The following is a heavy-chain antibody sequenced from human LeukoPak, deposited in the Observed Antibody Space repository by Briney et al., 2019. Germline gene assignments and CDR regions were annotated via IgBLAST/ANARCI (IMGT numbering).Heavy chain of an antibody. CDR1: GFTFSNYA. J-gene: IGHJ4*02. CDR3: AKMVGLSIAAEFDY. CDR2: ITGNGGST. V-gene: IGHV3-23*01. Sequence: PGGSLRLSCAASGFTFSNYAMNWVRQAPGKGLEWVSAITGNGGSTYYADSVKGRFTISRDNSKNTLYLQMNSLRAEDTAVYYCAKMVGLSIAAEFDYWGQGTLVTVSS. D-gene: IGHD6-13*01.